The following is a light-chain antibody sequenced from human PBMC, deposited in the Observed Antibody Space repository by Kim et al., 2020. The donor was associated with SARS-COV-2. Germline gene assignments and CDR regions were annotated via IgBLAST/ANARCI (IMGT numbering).Light chain of an antibody. CDR1: QSVSSSY. J-gene: IGKJ5*01. CDR3: QQYGSLIT. CDR2: SAS. Sequence: ETVLTQSPGTLSVSPGERATLSCTASQSVSSSYLAWYQHKPGQAPRLLMYSASSRATGIPDRFSGSGSGTDFTLTISRLEPEDFAVYYCQQYGSLITFGQGTRLEIK. V-gene: IGKV3-20*01.